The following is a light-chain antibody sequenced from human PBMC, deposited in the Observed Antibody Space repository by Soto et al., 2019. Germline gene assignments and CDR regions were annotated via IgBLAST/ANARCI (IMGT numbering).Light chain of an antibody. CDR3: QQYNNRPRT. CDR2: GAS. Sequence: EIVLTQSTATLSLSPGERATLSCRASQDVNSNLAWYQQKPGQAPRLLIYGASTRATGIPARFSGTGFGTEFTLTISSLQSGDSAVYYCQQYNNRPRTFGQGTKVDIK. CDR1: QDVNSN. V-gene: IGKV3-15*01. J-gene: IGKJ1*01.